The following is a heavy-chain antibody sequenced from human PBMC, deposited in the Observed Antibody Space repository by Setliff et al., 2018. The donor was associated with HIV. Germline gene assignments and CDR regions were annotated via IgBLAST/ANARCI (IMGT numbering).Heavy chain of an antibody. CDR3: ATTRGITERALEF. CDR2: ISSRSGNT. D-gene: IGHD1-20*01. V-gene: IGHV1-2*06. J-gene: IGHJ4*01. CDR1: GYTFGAYY. Sequence: ASVKVSCKSSGYTFGAYYIHWVRQAPGHGLEWVGRISSRSGNTDSAQNFQGRVSLTRDASTNTACLELSSLTSDDTAFYYCATTRGITERALEFWGQGALVTVS.